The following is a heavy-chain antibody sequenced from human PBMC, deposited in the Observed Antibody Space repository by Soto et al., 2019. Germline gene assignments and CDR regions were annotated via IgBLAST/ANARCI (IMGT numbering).Heavy chain of an antibody. CDR2: IIPIFGTA. CDR3: ARDLFDGGRGYYYGAY. D-gene: IGHD3-22*01. Sequence: QVQLVQSGAEVKKPGSSVKVSCKASGGTFSSSAVTWVRQAPGQGLEWMGGIIPIFGTANYAQKFQGRVTVTADESTSKAYMEVSRLSAEDTAVDYCARDLFDGGRGYYYGAYGGQGTLVTVSS. CDR1: GGTFSSSA. J-gene: IGHJ4*02. V-gene: IGHV1-69*01.